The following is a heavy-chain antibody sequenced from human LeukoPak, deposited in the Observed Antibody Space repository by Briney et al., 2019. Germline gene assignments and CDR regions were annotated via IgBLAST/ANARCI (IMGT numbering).Heavy chain of an antibody. CDR2: IYYTGST. Sequence: SETLSLTCIVSSDSVSNVNYYWSWLRQPSGRALEWIGYIYYTGSTYYNPSLEGRVTISVDTSRNHFSVKLNSVTAADTAVYYCARSQNYYGSGDYWSQGTLVTVSS. D-gene: IGHD3-10*01. J-gene: IGHJ4*02. CDR1: SDSVSNVNYY. CDR3: ARSQNYYGSGDY. V-gene: IGHV4-61*03.